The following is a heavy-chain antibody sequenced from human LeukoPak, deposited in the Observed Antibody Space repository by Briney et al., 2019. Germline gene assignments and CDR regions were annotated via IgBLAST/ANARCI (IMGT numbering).Heavy chain of an antibody. Sequence: PGGSLRLSCAASGFTFSSYAMSWVRQAPGKGLEWVSLISNSGDRTYYADSVKGRFTISRDNSKNTPYLQMNSLRAEDTALYYCANDFDYWGQGTLVTVSS. CDR2: ISNSGDRT. CDR3: ANDFDY. V-gene: IGHV3-23*01. CDR1: GFTFSSYA. J-gene: IGHJ4*02.